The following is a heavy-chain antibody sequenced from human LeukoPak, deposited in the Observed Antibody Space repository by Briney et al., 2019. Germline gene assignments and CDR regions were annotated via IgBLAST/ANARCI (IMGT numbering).Heavy chain of an antibody. CDR2: ISAYNGNT. J-gene: IGHJ5*02. D-gene: IGHD2-2*01. V-gene: IGHV1-18*04. CDR3: ARVVVVPAAMSYWFDP. Sequence: GASVKVSCTASGYTFTSYGISWVRQAPGQGLEWMGWISAYNGNTNYAQKLQGRVTMTTDTSTSTAYMELRSLRSDDTAVYYCARVVVVPAAMSYWFDPWGQGTLVTVSS. CDR1: GYTFTSYG.